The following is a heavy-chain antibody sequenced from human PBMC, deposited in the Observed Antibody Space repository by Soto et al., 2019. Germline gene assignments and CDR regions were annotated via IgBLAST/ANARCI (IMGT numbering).Heavy chain of an antibody. D-gene: IGHD2-15*01. CDR3: AGSGYLNCSGGSCYQPRHAFDI. J-gene: IGHJ3*02. CDR1: GGNSVNYY. V-gene: IGHV4-59*08. Sequence: LQPQSLPYTVAGGNSVNYYWSWIRQTPRKRLEWIGLIYYSGSTTYNPSLKSRVTISVDTSKNQFSLKLSSVTAADTAVYYCAGSGYLNCSGGSCYQPRHAFDIWGQGTMVTVSS. CDR2: IYYSGST.